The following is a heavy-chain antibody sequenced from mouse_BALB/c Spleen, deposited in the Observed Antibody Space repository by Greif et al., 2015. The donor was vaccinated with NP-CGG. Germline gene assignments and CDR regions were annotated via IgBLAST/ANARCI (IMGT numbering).Heavy chain of an antibody. D-gene: IGHD2-3*01. CDR1: GFTFSSFG. Sequence: EVHLVESGGGLVQPGGSRKLSCAASGFTFSSFGMHWVRQAPEKGLEWVAYISSGSSTIYYADTVKGRFTISRDNPKNTLFLQMTSLRSEDTAMYYCARPYYDGYYPAWFAYWGQGTLVTVSA. V-gene: IGHV5-17*02. CDR2: ISSGSSTI. J-gene: IGHJ3*01. CDR3: ARPYYDGYYPAWFAY.